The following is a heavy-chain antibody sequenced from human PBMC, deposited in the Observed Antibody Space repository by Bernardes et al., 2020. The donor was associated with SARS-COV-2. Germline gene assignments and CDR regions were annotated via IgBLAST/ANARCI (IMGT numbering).Heavy chain of an antibody. CDR3: ARGVKARRIDP. D-gene: IGHD6-6*01. CDR2: INHSGST. Sequence: SETLSLTCAVYGWSFSGYYWNWIRQPPGKVLEWIGEINHSGSTNYNPSLKSRVTISVDTSKNQFSLKLNSVTAADTAVYYCARGVKARRIDPWGQGTLVTVSS. J-gene: IGHJ5*02. V-gene: IGHV4-34*01. CDR1: GWSFSGYY.